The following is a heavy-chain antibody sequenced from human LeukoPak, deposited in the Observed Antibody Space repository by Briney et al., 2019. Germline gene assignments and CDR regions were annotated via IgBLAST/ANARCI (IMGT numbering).Heavy chain of an antibody. D-gene: IGHD1-26*01. CDR1: GYTLTELS. J-gene: IGHJ4*02. Sequence: GASVKVSCKVSGYTLTELSMHWVRQAPGKGLEWMGGFDPEDGETIYAQKFQGRVTMTEDTSTDTAYMELSSLRSEDTAVYYCATDGLDRKDIVGANFWGQGTLVTVSS. CDR2: FDPEDGET. V-gene: IGHV1-24*01. CDR3: ATDGLDRKDIVGANF.